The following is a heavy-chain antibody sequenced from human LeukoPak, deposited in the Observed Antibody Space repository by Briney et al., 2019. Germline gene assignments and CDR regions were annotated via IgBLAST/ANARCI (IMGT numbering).Heavy chain of an antibody. CDR3: ARHLGRTTIAAY. Sequence: PSETLSLTCAVYGGSFSGYYWSWIPQPPGKGREWIGYIYTSGSTNYNPSLQSRVTISVDTSKNQFSLKLSSVTAADTAVYYCARHLGRTTIAAYWGQGTLVIVSS. CDR1: GGSFSGYY. V-gene: IGHV4-4*09. D-gene: IGHD6-6*01. CDR2: IYTSGST. J-gene: IGHJ4*02.